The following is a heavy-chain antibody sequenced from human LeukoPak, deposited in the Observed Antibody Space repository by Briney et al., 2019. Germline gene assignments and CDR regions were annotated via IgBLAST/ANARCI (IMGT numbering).Heavy chain of an antibody. CDR2: IYSGGST. J-gene: IGHJ4*02. CDR3: SSSTGRTTNFGY. D-gene: IGHD1-7*01. V-gene: IGHV3-66*01. CDR1: GFTVSTKY. Sequence: GGSLRLSCAASGFTVSTKYMSWVRQAPGKGLEWVSIIYSGGSTYYTDSVKGRFTISRDNSKNTLYLQMNSLRAEDTAVYYCSSSTGRTTNFGYWGQGTLVTVSS.